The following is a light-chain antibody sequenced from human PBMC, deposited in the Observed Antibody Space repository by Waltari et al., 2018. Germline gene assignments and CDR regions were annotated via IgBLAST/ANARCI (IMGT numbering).Light chain of an antibody. CDR3: ALYMGSGIWV. J-gene: IGLJ3*02. CDR2: KAN. CDR1: SGSLSTTPY. Sequence: QTVVTQEPSSSVSPGGTVPLTCALSSGSLSTTPYATWYQQTPGQAPRTLVYKANARSSGVPDRFSGSILGNTAALTTTGAQADDESDYYCALYMGSGIWVFGGGTRLTVL. V-gene: IGLV8-61*01.